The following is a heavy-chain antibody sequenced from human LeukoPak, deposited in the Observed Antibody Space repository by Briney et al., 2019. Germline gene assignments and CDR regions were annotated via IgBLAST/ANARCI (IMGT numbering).Heavy chain of an antibody. Sequence: GGSLRLSCAASGFIFSSNYVSWVRQAPGKGLEWVAFIRYDGSNKYYADSVKGRFTISRDNSKNTLYLQMNSLRAEDTAVYYCAKDGETKFDYWGQGTLVTVSS. V-gene: IGHV3-30*02. CDR3: AKDGETKFDY. CDR1: GFIFSSNY. CDR2: IRYDGSNK. D-gene: IGHD3-10*01. J-gene: IGHJ4*02.